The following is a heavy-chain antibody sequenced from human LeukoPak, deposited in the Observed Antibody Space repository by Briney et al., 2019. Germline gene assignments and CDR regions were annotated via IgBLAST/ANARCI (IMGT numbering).Heavy chain of an antibody. CDR2: IYYSGST. V-gene: IGHV4-59*08. J-gene: IGHJ4*02. D-gene: IGHD6-19*01. CDR3: ASPSIAVAGTPWDY. CDR1: GGSISSYY. Sequence: SETLSLTCTVSGGSISSYYWSWIRQPPGKGLEWIGYIYYSGSTNYNPSLKSRVTISVDTSKNQFSLKLSSVTAADTAVYYCASPSIAVAGTPWDYWGQGTLVTVSS.